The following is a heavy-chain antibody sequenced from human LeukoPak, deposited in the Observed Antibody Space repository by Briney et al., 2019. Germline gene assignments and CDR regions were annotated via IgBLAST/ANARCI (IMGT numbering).Heavy chain of an antibody. CDR3: AKVGSDRGSYYFDY. CDR1: GFTFSSYS. J-gene: IGHJ4*02. V-gene: IGHV3-23*01. D-gene: IGHD1-26*01. Sequence: GGSLRLSCAASGFTFSSYSMNWVLQAPGKGLEWVSAISGSGGSTYYADSVKGRFTISRDNSKNTLYLQMNSLRAEDTAVYYCAKVGSDRGSYYFDYWGQGTLVTVSS. CDR2: ISGSGGST.